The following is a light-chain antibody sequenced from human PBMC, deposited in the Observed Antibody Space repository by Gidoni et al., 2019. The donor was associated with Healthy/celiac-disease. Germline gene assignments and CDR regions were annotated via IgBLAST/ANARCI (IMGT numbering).Light chain of an antibody. CDR1: SSNIGAGYD. V-gene: IGLV1-40*01. Sequence: SVLTQPPSVSGAQGQRVTISCTGSSSNIGAGYDVHWYQQLPGTAPKLLIYGNSNRPSGVPDRFSGSKSGTSASLAITGLQAEDEADYYCQSYDSSLSGSDVVFGGGTKLTVL. CDR3: QSYDSSLSGSDVV. CDR2: GNS. J-gene: IGLJ2*01.